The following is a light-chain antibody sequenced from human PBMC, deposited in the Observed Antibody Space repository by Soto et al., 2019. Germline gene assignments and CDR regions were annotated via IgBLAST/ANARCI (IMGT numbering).Light chain of an antibody. CDR2: DAS. CDR1: QSISSW. Sequence: DIQITQSPSTLSTSVGDRFTITCRATQSISSWLAWYQQKPGKAPKLVISDASSLQSGVPSRFSGSGSGTEFTLTISSLQPDDFAPYYCQQYNSYSRTFGQGTKVDI. CDR3: QQYNSYSRT. J-gene: IGKJ1*01. V-gene: IGKV1-5*01.